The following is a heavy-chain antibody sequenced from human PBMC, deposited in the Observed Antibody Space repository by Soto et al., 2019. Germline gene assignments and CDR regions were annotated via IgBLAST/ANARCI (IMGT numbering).Heavy chain of an antibody. V-gene: IGHV4-39*01. D-gene: IGHD6-19*01. CDR2: IYYSGST. J-gene: IGHJ4*02. CDR3: ARHSVALIAVGYFDY. CDR1: GGSISSSSYY. Sequence: KPSETLSLTCTVSGGSISSSSYYWGWIRQPPGKGLEWIGSIYYSGSTYYNPSLKSRATISVDTSKNQFSLKLSSVTAADTAVYYCARHSVALIAVGYFDYWGQGTLVTSPQ.